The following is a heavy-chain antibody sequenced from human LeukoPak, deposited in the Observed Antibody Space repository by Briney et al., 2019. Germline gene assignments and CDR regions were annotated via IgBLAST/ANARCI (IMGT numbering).Heavy chain of an antibody. CDR2: MHYSGST. J-gene: IGHJ4*02. CDR1: GGSISSSSYY. V-gene: IGHV4-39*01. D-gene: IGHD1-7*01. Sequence: SETLSLTCTVSGGSISSSSYYWGWIRQPPGKGLEWIGSMHYSGSTYYNPSLKSRVTISVDMSKTQFSLKLTSVTAADTAVYYCASNCNYAWSFDYWGQGTLVTVSS. CDR3: ASNCNYAWSFDY.